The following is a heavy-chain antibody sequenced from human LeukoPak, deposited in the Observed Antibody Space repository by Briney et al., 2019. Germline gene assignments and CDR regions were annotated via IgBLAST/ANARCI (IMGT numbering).Heavy chain of an antibody. D-gene: IGHD3-10*01. V-gene: IGHV3-53*01. Sequence: PGGSLRLSCAASGFTVSSNYMSWVRQAPGKGLEWVSVIYSGGSTYYADSVKGRFTISRDNSKNTLYLQMNSLRAEDTAVYYCARERHYGSGGPFDYWGQGTLVIVSS. J-gene: IGHJ4*02. CDR2: IYSGGST. CDR3: ARERHYGSGGPFDY. CDR1: GFTVSSNY.